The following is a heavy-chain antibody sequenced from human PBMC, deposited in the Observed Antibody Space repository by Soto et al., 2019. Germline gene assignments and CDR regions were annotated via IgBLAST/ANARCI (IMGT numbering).Heavy chain of an antibody. Sequence: QLQLQESGPGLVKPSETLSLTCSVSGGSISSSSYYWGWIRQPPGEGLEWIGSIYYSGRTNYNPYLKSRVTIAQDTSKHQFSLKLSSVTAADTAVYYCARQEGYTSGCQGYWGQGTLVTVSS. CDR3: ARQEGYTSGCQGY. V-gene: IGHV4-39*01. CDR1: GGSISSSSYY. J-gene: IGHJ4*02. D-gene: IGHD6-19*01. CDR2: IYYSGRT.